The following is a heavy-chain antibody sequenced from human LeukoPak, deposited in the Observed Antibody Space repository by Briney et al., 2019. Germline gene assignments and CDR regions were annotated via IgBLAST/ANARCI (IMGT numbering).Heavy chain of an antibody. CDR2: ISGSGGST. D-gene: IGHD2-2*02. Sequence: PGGSLRLSCAASGFTFSSYAMDWVRQAPGKGLEWVSAISGSGGSTLYAGSMKGRFTISRDNSKDTLYLQMNSLRAEDTAVYYCAKEGCTSAACYTNYWGQGILVTVSS. V-gene: IGHV3-23*01. CDR1: GFTFSSYA. CDR3: AKEGCTSAACYTNY. J-gene: IGHJ4*02.